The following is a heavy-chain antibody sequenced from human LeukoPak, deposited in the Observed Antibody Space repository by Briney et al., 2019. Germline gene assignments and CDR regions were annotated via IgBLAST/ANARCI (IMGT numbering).Heavy chain of an antibody. CDR1: GFTFSTYT. CDR3: VRHRGGASYDAFDI. V-gene: IGHV3-21*01. CDR2: IRRYSTDI. J-gene: IGHJ3*02. D-gene: IGHD2-21*02. Sequence: GGSLRLSCAASGFTFSTYTMNWVRQAPGKGLEGVSSIRRYSTDIVYADSVKRRFTISRDNAKQSLYLQMNSLRAEDTAVYHCVRHRGGASYDAFDIWGQGTMVPVSS.